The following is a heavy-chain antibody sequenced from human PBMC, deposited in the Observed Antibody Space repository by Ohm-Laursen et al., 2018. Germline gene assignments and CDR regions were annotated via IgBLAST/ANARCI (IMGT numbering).Heavy chain of an antibody. CDR3: ARGVGYDFYGMDV. CDR2: IKSDGSRI. V-gene: IGHV3-74*01. CDR1: GFTFSDYS. Sequence: SLRLSCTASGFTFSDYSLNWVRQTPGKGLEWVSRIKSDGSRITYADFVEGRFIISRDNARNTAYLQMSSLRAEDSAVYYCARGVGYDFYGMDVWGQGTTVTVSS. J-gene: IGHJ6*02.